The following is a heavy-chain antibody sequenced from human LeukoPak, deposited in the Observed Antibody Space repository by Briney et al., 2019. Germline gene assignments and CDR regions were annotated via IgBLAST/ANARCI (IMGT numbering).Heavy chain of an antibody. Sequence: SETLSLTCTVSGGSISSSSYYWGWIRQPPGEGLEWIGSMFYSGTTYYNPFLKSRVTISVDTSKNQFSLKLSSVTAADTAVYYCAREGSRSYYYYYYYMDVWGKGTSVTVSS. CDR3: AREGSRSYYYYYYYMDV. CDR1: GGSISSSSYY. CDR2: MFYSGTT. V-gene: IGHV4-39*02. D-gene: IGHD1-26*01. J-gene: IGHJ6*03.